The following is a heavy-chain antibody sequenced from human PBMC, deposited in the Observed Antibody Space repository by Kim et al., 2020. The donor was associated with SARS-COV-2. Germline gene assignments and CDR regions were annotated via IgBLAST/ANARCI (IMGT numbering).Heavy chain of an antibody. V-gene: IGHV1-2*02. CDR1: GYTFTGYY. D-gene: IGHD3-10*01. CDR3: AREMRGGFFDY. CDR2: INLNTAGT. Sequence: ASVKVSCKASGYTFTGYYMHWVRQAPGQGLEWMGCINLNTAGTNYAQKFQGRVTMTRDTSISTAYMDLNSLTSDDTAVYYCAREMRGGFFDYCGQGTLVTVSS. J-gene: IGHJ4*02.